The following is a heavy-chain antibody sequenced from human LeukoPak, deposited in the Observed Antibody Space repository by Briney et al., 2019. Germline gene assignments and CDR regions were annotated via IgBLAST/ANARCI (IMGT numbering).Heavy chain of an antibody. CDR3: ARRGYCSSTSCQIGAFDI. V-gene: IGHV1-69*13. Sequence: GASVTVSCKASGGTFSSNAISWVRQAPGQGLEWMAGIIPIFGSANYAQKFQGRVTITADESTGTAYMELSSLRPEDTAVYYCARRGYCSSTSCQIGAFDIWGQGTMVTVSS. D-gene: IGHD2-2*01. CDR2: IIPIFGSA. CDR1: GGTFSSNA. J-gene: IGHJ3*02.